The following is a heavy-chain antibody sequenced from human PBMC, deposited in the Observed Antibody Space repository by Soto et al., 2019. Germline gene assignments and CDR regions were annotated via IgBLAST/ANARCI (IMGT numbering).Heavy chain of an antibody. J-gene: IGHJ3*02. Sequence: ETLSLTCTVSGGSISSYYWSWIRQPAGKGLEWIGRIYTSGSTNYNPSLKSRVTMSVDTSKNQFSLKLSSVTAADTAVYYCARHLNDFWSGYYHDAFDIWGQGTMVTVSS. CDR1: GGSISSYY. CDR3: ARHLNDFWSGYYHDAFDI. V-gene: IGHV4-4*07. D-gene: IGHD3-3*01. CDR2: IYTSGST.